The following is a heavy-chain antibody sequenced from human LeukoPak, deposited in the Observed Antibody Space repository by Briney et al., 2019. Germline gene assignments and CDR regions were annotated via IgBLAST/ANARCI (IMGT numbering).Heavy chain of an antibody. Sequence: GGSLRLSCAASGFTFSIYAMSWVRLAPGKGLEWVSTINDGGGDTYYADSVKGRFTISRDNAKNSLYLQMNSLRAEDTAVYYCARVSTAVSLAIDYWGQGTLVTVST. CDR1: GFTFSIYA. CDR2: INDGGGDT. V-gene: IGHV3-21*06. CDR3: ARVSTAVSLAIDY. D-gene: IGHD6-13*01. J-gene: IGHJ4*02.